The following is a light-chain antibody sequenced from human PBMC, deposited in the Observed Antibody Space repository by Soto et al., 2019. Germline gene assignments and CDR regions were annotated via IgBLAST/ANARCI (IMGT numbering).Light chain of an antibody. Sequence: DIQMTQSPSSLSASVGDRVTITCRASQGITNYLAWYQHKPGKAPKLLIYAASTLQSGVPSRFSGSGSGTDFTLTISRLQPEDGAIYYCQEYHSAPWTFGQGTKVEIK. V-gene: IGKV1-27*01. CDR3: QEYHSAPWT. CDR1: QGITNY. J-gene: IGKJ1*01. CDR2: AAS.